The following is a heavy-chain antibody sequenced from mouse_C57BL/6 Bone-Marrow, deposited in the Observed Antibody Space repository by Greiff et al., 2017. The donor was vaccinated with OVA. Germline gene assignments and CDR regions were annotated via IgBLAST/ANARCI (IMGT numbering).Heavy chain of an antibody. D-gene: IGHD3-2*02. Sequence: QVQLQQPGAELVMPGASVKLSCKASGYTFTSYWMHWVKQRPGQGLEWIGEIDPSDSYTNYNQKFKGKSTLTVDKSSSTAYMQLSILTSEDSAGYYCARKGWYYFDYWGQGTTLTVSS. J-gene: IGHJ2*01. CDR2: IDPSDSYT. V-gene: IGHV1-69*01. CDR3: ARKGWYYFDY. CDR1: GYTFTSYW.